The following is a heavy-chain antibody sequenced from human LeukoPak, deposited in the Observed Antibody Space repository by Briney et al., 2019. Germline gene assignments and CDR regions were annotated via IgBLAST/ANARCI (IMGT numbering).Heavy chain of an antibody. J-gene: IGHJ4*02. CDR2: ISGSGGST. V-gene: IGHV3-23*01. D-gene: IGHD6-13*01. CDR3: AKDFFSSEQLAPGYFDY. Sequence: PGGSLRLSCAASGFTFSSYAMSWVRQAPGKGLEWVSAISGSGGSTYYADSVRGRFTISRDNSKNTLYLQMNSLRAEDTAVYYCAKDFFSSEQLAPGYFDYWGQGTLVTVSS. CDR1: GFTFSSYA.